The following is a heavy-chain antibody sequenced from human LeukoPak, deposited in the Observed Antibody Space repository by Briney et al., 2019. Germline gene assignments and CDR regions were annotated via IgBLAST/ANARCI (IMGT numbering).Heavy chain of an antibody. CDR2: ISGSGGSP. CDR3: ARLTTVTQFDY. J-gene: IGHJ4*02. CDR1: GFTFSSSA. V-gene: IGHV3-23*01. Sequence: GGSLRLSCAASGFTFSSSAMSWVRQAPGKGLEWVSSISGSGGSPYYADSVKGRFTISRDNSKNTLYLQMNSLRAEDTAVYYCARLTTVTQFDYWGQGTLVTVSS. D-gene: IGHD4-17*01.